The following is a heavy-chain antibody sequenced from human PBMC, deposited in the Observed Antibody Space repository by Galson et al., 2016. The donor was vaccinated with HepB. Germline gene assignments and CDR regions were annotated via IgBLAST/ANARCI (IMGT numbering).Heavy chain of an antibody. D-gene: IGHD1-26*01. Sequence: PALVKPTQTLTLTCTFSGSSLSTSGMCVSWIRQPPGKALEWLALIDWDDDKYYSTSLKTRLTISKDTSKNQVVLTLTNMDPVDTATYYCARTDTGIVGATGFDYWGQGTLVTVSS. CDR3: ARTDTGIVGATGFDY. CDR1: GSSLSTSGMC. CDR2: IDWDDDK. J-gene: IGHJ4*02. V-gene: IGHV2-70*01.